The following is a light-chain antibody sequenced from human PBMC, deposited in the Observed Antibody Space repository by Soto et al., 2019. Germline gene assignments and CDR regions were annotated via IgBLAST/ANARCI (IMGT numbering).Light chain of an antibody. V-gene: IGKV1-16*01. CDR1: QDIRIY. CDR3: QQYNGYPLT. J-gene: IGKJ4*01. CDR2: DAA. Sequence: DIQMTQSPSSLSASVGDRVTITCRASQDIRIYLGWYQQKPGKAPKSLIYDAASLQSGVPSRFSGSGSGTEFTLTISSLQPEDFATYYCQQYNGYPLTFGGGTKVEIK.